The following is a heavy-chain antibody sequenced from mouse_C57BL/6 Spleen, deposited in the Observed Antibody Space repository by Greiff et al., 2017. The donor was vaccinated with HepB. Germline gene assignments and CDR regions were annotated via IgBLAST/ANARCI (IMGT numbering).Heavy chain of an antibody. V-gene: IGHV1-22*01. CDR1: GYTFTDYN. CDR3: ASLYGYDEYFDV. J-gene: IGHJ1*03. CDR2: INPNNGGT. D-gene: IGHD2-2*01. Sequence: EVQLQQSGPELVKPGASVKMSCKASGYTFTDYNMHWVKQSHGKSLEWIGYINPNNGGTSYNQKFKGKATLTVNKSSSTAYMELRSLTSEDSAVYYCASLYGYDEYFDVWGTGTTVTVSS.